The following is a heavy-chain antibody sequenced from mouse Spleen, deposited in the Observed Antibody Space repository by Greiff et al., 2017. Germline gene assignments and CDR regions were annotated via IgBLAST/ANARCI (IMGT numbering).Heavy chain of an antibody. J-gene: IGHJ3*01. V-gene: IGHV1-81*01. CDR2: IYPRSGNT. Sequence: QVQLQQSGAELARPGASVKLSCKASGYTFTSYGISWVKQRTGQGLEWIGEIYPRSGNTYYNEKFKGKATLTADKSSSTAYMELRSLTSEDSAVYFCARSSYDYGGAYWGQGTLVTVSA. CDR1: GYTFTSYG. D-gene: IGHD1-1*01. CDR3: ARSSYDYGGAY.